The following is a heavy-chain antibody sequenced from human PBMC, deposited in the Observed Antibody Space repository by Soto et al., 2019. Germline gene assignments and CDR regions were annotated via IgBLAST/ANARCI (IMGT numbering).Heavy chain of an antibody. J-gene: IGHJ6*02. Sequence: SSETLSLACAVYGGSFSGYYWSWIRQPPGKGLEWIGEINHSGSTNYNPSLKSRVTISVDTSKNQFSLKLSSVTAADTAVYYCARVHYYDILTGWPCYYGMDVWGQGTTVT. D-gene: IGHD3-9*01. CDR3: ARVHYYDILTGWPCYYGMDV. V-gene: IGHV4-34*01. CDR1: GGSFSGYY. CDR2: INHSGST.